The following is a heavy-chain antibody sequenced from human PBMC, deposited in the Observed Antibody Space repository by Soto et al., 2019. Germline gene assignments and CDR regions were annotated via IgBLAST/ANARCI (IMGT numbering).Heavy chain of an antibody. CDR2: TFTIFGTT. CDR3: ATHSRNRVDAFDI. CDR1: GGTFSSYS. Sequence: QVQLVQSGAEVRKPGSSVKVSCKASGGTFSSYSISWVRQAPGQGLEWMGGTFTIFGTTKYAQKFKVRVAISADESTSTAYMELSSLRSEDTAMYYCATHSRNRVDAFDIWGQGTMVTVSS. V-gene: IGHV1-69*12. J-gene: IGHJ3*02.